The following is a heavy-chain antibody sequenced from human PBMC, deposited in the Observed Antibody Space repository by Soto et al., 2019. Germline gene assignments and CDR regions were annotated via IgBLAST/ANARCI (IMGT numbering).Heavy chain of an antibody. CDR1: GFTFSSYA. CDR2: NSGSGGST. V-gene: IGHV3-23*01. J-gene: IGHJ6*02. D-gene: IGHD3-22*01. Sequence: EVQLLESGGGLVQPGGSLRLSCAASGFTFSSYAMSWVRQAPGKGLEWVSANSGSGGSTYYADSVKGRFTISRDNSKNTLYLQMNSLRAEDTAVYYCAKDQRGDSSGYYLKVGYYYYYGMDVWGQGTTVTVSS. CDR3: AKDQRGDSSGYYLKVGYYYYYGMDV.